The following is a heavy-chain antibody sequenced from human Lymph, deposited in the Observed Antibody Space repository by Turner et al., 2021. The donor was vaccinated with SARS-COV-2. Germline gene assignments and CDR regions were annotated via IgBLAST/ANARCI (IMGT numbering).Heavy chain of an antibody. V-gene: IGHV3-30-3*01. Sequence: QVPLVTSGGGVVQPGRYLRLCCAASGFTFISFVMHWVRQDPGKGLEWVAVISYDGSNKYYADSVKGRFTISRDNSKNTLYLQKNSLRAEDTAVYYCATDPGAGGELLGGGYYYYGMDVWGQGTTVTVSS. J-gene: IGHJ6*02. CDR3: ATDPGAGGELLGGGYYYYGMDV. CDR1: GFTFISFV. D-gene: IGHD1-26*01. CDR2: ISYDGSNK.